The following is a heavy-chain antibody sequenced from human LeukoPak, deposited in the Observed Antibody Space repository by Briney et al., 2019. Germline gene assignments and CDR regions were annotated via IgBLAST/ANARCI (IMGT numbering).Heavy chain of an antibody. CDR2: INHSGNT. V-gene: IGHV4-34*01. D-gene: IGHD2-2*01. CDR3: ARGLGYCSSTSCSFDH. J-gene: IGHJ4*02. Sequence: PPXTLSLTCAVYGGSFSGYYWSWIRQPPGKGLEWIGEINHSGNTNYNPSLKSRVTISVDKSKNKFSLKLSSMTAADTAVYYCARGLGYCSSTSCSFDHWGQGTLVTVSS. CDR1: GGSFSGYY.